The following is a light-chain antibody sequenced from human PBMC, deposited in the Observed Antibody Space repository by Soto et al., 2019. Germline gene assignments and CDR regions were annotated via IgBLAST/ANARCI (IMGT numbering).Light chain of an antibody. J-gene: IGKJ2*01. CDR3: QESNNWPYT. V-gene: IGKV3-15*01. CDR1: QSVSDN. Sequence: EVVLTQSPATLSVSPGERATLSCRASQSVSDNLAWYQQKAGQAPRLLIYGASTRATGIPARFSGSGSGTDFTLTISGLQSEYFAVYYCQESNNWPYTFGQGTKLDIK. CDR2: GAS.